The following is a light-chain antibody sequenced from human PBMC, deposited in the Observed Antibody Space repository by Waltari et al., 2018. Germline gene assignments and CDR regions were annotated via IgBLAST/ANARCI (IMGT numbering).Light chain of an antibody. CDR3: CSYAGSYTFGV. CDR1: SSDAGGYNY. CDR2: DVR. Sequence: QSALTQPRSVYGSPGQSVTISCTGTSSDAGGYNYVSCYQQHPGEAPKLIIYDVRKRPSGVPDRFSGSKSGNTASLTISGLQAEDEADYYCCSYAGSYTFGVFGGGTKLTVL. V-gene: IGLV2-11*01. J-gene: IGLJ2*01.